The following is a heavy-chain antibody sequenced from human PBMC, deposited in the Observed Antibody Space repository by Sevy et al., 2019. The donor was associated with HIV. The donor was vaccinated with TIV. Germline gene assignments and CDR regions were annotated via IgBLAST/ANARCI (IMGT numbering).Heavy chain of an antibody. CDR3: ARDDGNYYFHY. CDR1: GFTFSKYW. CDR2: IKQDAGQK. V-gene: IGHV3-7*01. Sequence: GGSLRLSCAASGFTFSKYWMGWGRQAPGKGREGVDNIKQDAGQKYYVDSVKGRFTISRDNAKNSLYLQMNSLRAEDTAVYFCARDDGNYYFHYWGQGTLVTVSS. D-gene: IGHD1-7*01. J-gene: IGHJ4*02.